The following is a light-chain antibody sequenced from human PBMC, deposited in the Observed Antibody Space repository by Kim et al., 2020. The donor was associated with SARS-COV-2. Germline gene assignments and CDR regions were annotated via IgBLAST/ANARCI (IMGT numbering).Light chain of an antibody. CDR1: SSDVGGYNY. V-gene: IGLV2-14*03. CDR3: SSYTSSSTLV. J-gene: IGLJ2*01. Sequence: GQSITISCTGTSSDVGGYNYVSLYQQHPGKAPKLMIYDVSNRPSVVSNRFSGSKSGNTASLTISGLQAEDEADYYCSSYTSSSTLVFGGGTQLTVL. CDR2: DVS.